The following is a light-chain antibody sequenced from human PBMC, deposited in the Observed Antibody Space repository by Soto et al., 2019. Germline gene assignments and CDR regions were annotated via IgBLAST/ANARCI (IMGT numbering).Light chain of an antibody. CDR2: EVN. CDR3: SSYAGSSNV. Sequence: QFVLTQPPSASGSPGQSVAISCTGTSRDVGGYNYVSWYQQHPGTAPKLMIYEVNKRPSGVPDRFSGTKSANTASLTVSGLQAEDEADYYCSSYAGSSNVFGTGTKVTVL. J-gene: IGLJ1*01. CDR1: SRDVGGYNY. V-gene: IGLV2-8*01.